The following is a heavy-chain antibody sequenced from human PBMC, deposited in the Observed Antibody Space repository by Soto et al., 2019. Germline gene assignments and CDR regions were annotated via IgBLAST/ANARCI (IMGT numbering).Heavy chain of an antibody. CDR2: IKQDGSEK. Sequence: AGGSLRLSCAASGFTFSSYWMSWVRQAPGKGLEWVANIKQDGSEKYYVDSVKGRFTISRDNAKNSLYLQMNSLRAEDTAVYYCAREVGGWYPDYFDYWGQGTLVTVSS. CDR1: GFTFSSYW. CDR3: AREVGGWYPDYFDY. J-gene: IGHJ4*02. V-gene: IGHV3-7*03. D-gene: IGHD6-19*01.